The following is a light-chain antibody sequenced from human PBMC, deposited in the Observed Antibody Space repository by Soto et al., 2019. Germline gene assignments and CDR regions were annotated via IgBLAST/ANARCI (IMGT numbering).Light chain of an antibody. J-gene: IGLJ2*01. CDR3: SSYTSSNVV. Sequence: QSVLTQPASVSGSPRRSITISCTGTSSDVGGYNYVSWYQQHPGKAPKLMIYDVSNRPSGVSNRFSGSKSGNTASLTISGLQAEDEADYYCSSYTSSNVVFGGGTKLTVL. CDR1: SSDVGGYNY. V-gene: IGLV2-14*01. CDR2: DVS.